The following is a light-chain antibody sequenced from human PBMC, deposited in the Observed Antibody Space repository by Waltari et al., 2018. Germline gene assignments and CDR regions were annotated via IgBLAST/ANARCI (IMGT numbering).Light chain of an antibody. CDR1: QSILDRSDNKTF. Sequence: DIVITQSPASLGVSLGERATLNCTSSQSILDRSDNKTFLAWYHLKPGQPPRLLIYWASTRPGVPDRFSGSGSGTDFSLTISRLQAEDVGVYYCQQYYRSPYTFGQGTKLDFK. CDR3: QQYYRSPYT. CDR2: WAS. V-gene: IGKV4-1*01. J-gene: IGKJ2*01.